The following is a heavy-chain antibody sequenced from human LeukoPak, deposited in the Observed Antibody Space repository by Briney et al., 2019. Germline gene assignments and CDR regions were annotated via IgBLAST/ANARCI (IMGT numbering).Heavy chain of an antibody. CDR1: GGSISSSSYY. CDR2: IYYSGST. D-gene: IGHD6-6*01. V-gene: IGHV4-61*01. CDR3: ARDWGVSARPGYMDV. J-gene: IGHJ6*03. Sequence: PSETLPLTCTVSGGSISSSSYYWGWIRQPPGKGLEWIGYIYYSGSTKYNPSLKSRVTISVDTSKNQFSLRLSSVTAADTAVYYCARDWGVSARPGYMDVWGKGTTVTVSS.